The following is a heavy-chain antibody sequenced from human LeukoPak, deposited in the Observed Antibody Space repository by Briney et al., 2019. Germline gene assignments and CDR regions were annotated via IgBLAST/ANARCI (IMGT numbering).Heavy chain of an antibody. CDR3: TRAINYDYVWGSLDYFDY. V-gene: IGHV1-58*02. Sequence: GASVKVSCKASGFTFTSSAMQWVRQARGQRLEWIGWIVVGSGNTNYAQKFQERVTITRDMSTSTTYMELSSLKTEDTAVYYCTRAINYDYVWGSLDYFDYWGQGTLVTVSS. D-gene: IGHD3-16*01. J-gene: IGHJ4*02. CDR1: GFTFTSSA. CDR2: IVVGSGNT.